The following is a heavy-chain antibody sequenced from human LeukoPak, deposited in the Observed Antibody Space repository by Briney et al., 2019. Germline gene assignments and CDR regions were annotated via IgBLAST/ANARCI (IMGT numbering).Heavy chain of an antibody. CDR2: ISSSSSYI. J-gene: IGHJ6*02. V-gene: IGHV3-21*01. D-gene: IGHD5-18*01. CDR3: ARDQQLWPYYYYYYGMDV. Sequence: PGGSLRLSCAASRFIFSSYSMNWVRQAPGKGLEWVSSISSSSSYIYYADSVKGRFTISRDNAKNSLYLQMNSLRAEDTAVYYCARDQQLWPYYYYYYGMDVWGQGTTVTVSS. CDR1: RFIFSSYS.